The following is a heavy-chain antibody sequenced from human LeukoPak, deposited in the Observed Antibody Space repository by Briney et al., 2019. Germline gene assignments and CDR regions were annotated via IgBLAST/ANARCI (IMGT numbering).Heavy chain of an antibody. J-gene: IGHJ4*02. CDR2: IYTSGST. CDR1: GGSISSGSYY. CDR3: ARGRAARGLPFDY. D-gene: IGHD6-6*01. Sequence: PSETLSLTCTVSGGSISSGSYYWSWIRQPAGKGLEWIGRIYTSGSTNYNPSLKSRVTISVDTSKNQFCLKLSSVPATDTAVYYCARGRAARGLPFDYWGQGTLVTVPS. V-gene: IGHV4-61*02.